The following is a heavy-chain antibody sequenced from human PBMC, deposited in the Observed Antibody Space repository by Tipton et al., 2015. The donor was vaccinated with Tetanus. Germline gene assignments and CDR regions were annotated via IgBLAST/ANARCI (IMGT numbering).Heavy chain of an antibody. CDR3: ARGPKHWLTAGQVY. D-gene: IGHD6-19*01. J-gene: IGHJ4*02. V-gene: IGHV4-4*02. CDR1: GSSISSGNW. CDR2: IHQSGRT. Sequence: TLSLTCAVSGSSISSGNWWSWVRQSPGKGLEGIGEIHQSGRTSYNPSLKSRVSMSVDKSKNQFSLQLNSVTAADTAIYYCARGPKHWLTAGQVYWGQGTLVTVSS.